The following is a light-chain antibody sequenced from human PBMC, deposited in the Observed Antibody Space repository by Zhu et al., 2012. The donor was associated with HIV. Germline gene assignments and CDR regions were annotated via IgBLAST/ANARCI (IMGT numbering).Light chain of an antibody. CDR3: QKYDSAPRT. CDR1: QAFGDY. J-gene: IGKJ1*01. CDR2: GAS. V-gene: IGKV1-27*01. Sequence: DIQMTQSPSPLSASVGDRVTITCRASQAFGDYLAWYQKKPGKSPRLLIYGASTLQLTIPSRFSGSRSGTDFTLTISNLQTEDVATYYCQKYDSAPRTFGQGTKVEIK.